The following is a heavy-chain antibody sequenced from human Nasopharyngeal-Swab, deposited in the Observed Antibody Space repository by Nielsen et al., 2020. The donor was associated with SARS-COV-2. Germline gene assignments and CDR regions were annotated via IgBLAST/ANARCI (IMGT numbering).Heavy chain of an antibody. CDR3: ASALVWFGEIWFDP. D-gene: IGHD3-10*01. Sequence: GESLKISCAASGFTFSGYAMHWVRQAPGKGLEWVAVISYDGSNKYYADSVKGRFTISRDNSKNTLYLQMNSLRAEDTAVYYCASALVWFGEIWFDPWGQGTLVTVSS. CDR1: GFTFSGYA. J-gene: IGHJ5*02. CDR2: ISYDGSNK. V-gene: IGHV3-30-3*01.